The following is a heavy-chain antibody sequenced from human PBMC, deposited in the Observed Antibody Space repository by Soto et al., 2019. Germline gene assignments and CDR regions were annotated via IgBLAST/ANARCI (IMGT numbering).Heavy chain of an antibody. CDR2: ISGSGDST. CDR3: ARRGSGSYYDY. Sequence: EVPLLESGGGLVQPGGSLSLSCAASGFTFSNYAMNWVRQAPVKGLEWVSVISGSGDSTYHADSVKGRFTISRDNSKNTLYLQMNSLRAEDTAVYYCARRGSGSYYDYWGQGTLVTVSS. D-gene: IGHD1-26*01. V-gene: IGHV3-23*01. CDR1: GFTFSNYA. J-gene: IGHJ4*02.